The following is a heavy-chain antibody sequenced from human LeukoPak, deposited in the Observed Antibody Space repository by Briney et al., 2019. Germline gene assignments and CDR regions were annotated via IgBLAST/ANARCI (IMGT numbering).Heavy chain of an antibody. V-gene: IGHV4-59*01. CDR2: IYYSGST. Sequence: PSETLSVTCAVYGESFSSYYWSWIRQPPGKGLEWIGYIYYSGSTSYNPSLKSRVTISVDTSKNQISLKVRSVTAADTAVYYCARTTEDCSSTSCYQYWFDPWGQGTLVTVSS. D-gene: IGHD2-2*01. J-gene: IGHJ5*02. CDR1: GESFSSYY. CDR3: ARTTEDCSSTSCYQYWFDP.